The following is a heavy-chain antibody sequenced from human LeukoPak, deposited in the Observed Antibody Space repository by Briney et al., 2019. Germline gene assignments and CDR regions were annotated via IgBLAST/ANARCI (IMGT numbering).Heavy chain of an antibody. CDR2: IRSKAYGGTT. Sequence: GGSLRLSCTASGFTFGDYAMSWFRQAPGKGLEWVGFIRSKAYGGTTEYAASVKGRFTISRDDSKSIAYLQMNSLKTEDTAVYYCTRARYAFGDRFDYWGQGTLVTVSS. J-gene: IGHJ4*02. V-gene: IGHV3-49*03. D-gene: IGHD3-10*01. CDR1: GFTFGDYA. CDR3: TRARYAFGDRFDY.